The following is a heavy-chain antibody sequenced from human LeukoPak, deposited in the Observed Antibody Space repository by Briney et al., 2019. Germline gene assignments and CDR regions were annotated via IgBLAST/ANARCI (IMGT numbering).Heavy chain of an antibody. CDR3: ARDFPYDSDYYYYYMDV. Sequence: GASVKVSCKASGYTFTGYYMHWVRQAPGQGLEWMGWINPNSGGTNYAQKFQGRVTMTRDTSISTAYMELSRLRSDDTAVYYCARDFPYDSDYYYYYMDVWGKGTTVTISS. CDR2: INPNSGGT. D-gene: IGHD3-22*01. CDR1: GYTFTGYY. V-gene: IGHV1-2*02. J-gene: IGHJ6*03.